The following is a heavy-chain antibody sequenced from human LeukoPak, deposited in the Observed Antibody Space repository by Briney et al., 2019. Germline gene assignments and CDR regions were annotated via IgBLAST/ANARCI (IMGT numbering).Heavy chain of an antibody. V-gene: IGHV4-30-2*01. CDR3: AREGSDYCSGGSCYLGGFDP. Sequence: PSQTPSLTCAVSGGSISSGGYSWSWIRQPPGKGLEWIGYIYHSGSTYYNPSLKSRVTISVDRSKNQFSLKLSSVTAADTAVYYCAREGSDYCSGGSCYLGGFDPWGQGTLVTVSS. J-gene: IGHJ5*02. CDR2: IYHSGST. D-gene: IGHD2-15*01. CDR1: GGSISSGGYS.